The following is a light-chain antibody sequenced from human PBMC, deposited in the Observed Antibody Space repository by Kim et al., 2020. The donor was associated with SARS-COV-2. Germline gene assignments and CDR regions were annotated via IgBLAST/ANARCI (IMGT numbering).Light chain of an antibody. CDR1: KLGDKY. V-gene: IGLV3-1*01. Sequence: SYELTQPPSVSVSPGQTASITCSGDKLGDKYASWYQQKPGQSPVVVIFRDNRRPSGIPERFSGSYSGNTATLTISGTQAMDEADYYCQAWDSSIYVFGTGTKVTVL. CDR2: RDN. J-gene: IGLJ1*01. CDR3: QAWDSSIYV.